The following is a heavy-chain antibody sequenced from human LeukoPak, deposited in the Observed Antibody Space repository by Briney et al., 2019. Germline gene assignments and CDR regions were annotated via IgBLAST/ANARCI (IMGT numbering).Heavy chain of an antibody. D-gene: IGHD3-3*01. CDR1: GFTVSSNY. CDR2: IYSAGGT. CDR3: ARFLGRITISGVVPYGMDV. V-gene: IGHV3-53*04. Sequence: SGGSLRLSCAASGFTVSSNYMTWVRQAPGKGLEWVSLIYSAGGTYYTDSAKGRFTISRHSSKNTLYLQMNSLRGEDTAVYYCARFLGRITISGVVPYGMDVWGQGTTVTVSS. J-gene: IGHJ6*02.